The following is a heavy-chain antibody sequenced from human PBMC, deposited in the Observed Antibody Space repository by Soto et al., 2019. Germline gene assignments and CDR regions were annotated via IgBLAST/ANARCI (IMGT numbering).Heavy chain of an antibody. CDR3: AKDKQQLVLRGPFDI. CDR2: MSGSGST. CDR1: GFTFSRYA. V-gene: IGHV3-23*01. J-gene: IGHJ3*02. Sequence: EVQLLESGGGFVQPGGSLRLSCVASGFTFSRYAINWVRQAPGRGLEWVSGMSGSGSTYYADSVKGRFTISRDNSKNMLYMQMNSLRDEDAAVYYCAKDKQQLVLRGPFDIWGQGTMVTVSS. D-gene: IGHD6-13*01.